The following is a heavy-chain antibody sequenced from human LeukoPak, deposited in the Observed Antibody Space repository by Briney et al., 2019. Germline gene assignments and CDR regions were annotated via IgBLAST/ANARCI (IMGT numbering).Heavy chain of an antibody. D-gene: IGHD3-9*01. Sequence: PGGSLRLSCAASGFSLSNYWISWVRQAPGKGLEWVANIKLDGSEKYYMNSVKGRFTISRDNAKNSLYLQMNSLRAEDTAVYYCARDPTYYDILTGYYKEGYYYYYGMDVWGQGTTVTVSS. J-gene: IGHJ6*02. CDR3: ARDPTYYDILTGYYKEGYYYYYGMDV. CDR1: GFSLSNYW. V-gene: IGHV3-7*03. CDR2: IKLDGSEK.